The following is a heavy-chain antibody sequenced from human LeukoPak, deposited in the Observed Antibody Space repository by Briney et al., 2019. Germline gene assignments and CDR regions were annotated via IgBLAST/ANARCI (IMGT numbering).Heavy chain of an antibody. CDR3: AKSTTGSSGYYAVDY. CDR1: GFTFSGYA. V-gene: IGHV3-23*01. CDR2: ISGSGGST. J-gene: IGHJ4*02. Sequence: GGSLRLSCAASGFTFSGYAMTWVRQAPGKGLEWVSGISGSGGSTYYADSVKGRFTISRDNSKNTLYLQMNSLRAEDTAVYYCAKSTTGSSGYYAVDYWGQGPLVTVSS. D-gene: IGHD3-22*01.